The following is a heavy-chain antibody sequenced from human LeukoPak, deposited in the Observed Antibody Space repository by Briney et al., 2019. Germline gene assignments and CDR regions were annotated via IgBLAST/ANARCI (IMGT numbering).Heavy chain of an antibody. CDR2: IYPGDSDT. CDR3: ARQGVAVLDAFDI. V-gene: IGHV5-51*01. Sequence: AGESLKISCKGSGYTFTTYWIAWVRQLPGKGLEWMGIIYPGDSDTRYSPSFQGQVTISADKSISTAYLQWSSLKASDTAMYYCARQGVAVLDAFDIWGQGTMVAVSS. D-gene: IGHD6-19*01. J-gene: IGHJ3*02. CDR1: GYTFTTYW.